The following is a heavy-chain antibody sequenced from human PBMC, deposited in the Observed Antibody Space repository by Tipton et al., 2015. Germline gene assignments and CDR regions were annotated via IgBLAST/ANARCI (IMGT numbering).Heavy chain of an antibody. CDR3: AARDDYFDSSGHRVGIDY. D-gene: IGHD3-22*01. CDR1: GFTFSSFG. CDR2: IWFDGSEE. V-gene: IGHV3-33*03. J-gene: IGHJ4*02. Sequence: SLRLSCAASGFTFSSFGMHWVRQAPGKGLEWVAVIWFDGSEEYYADSVRGRFSISRDNSKNTLYLDMNGLRAEDTAVYYCAARDDYFDSSGHRVGIDYWGQGTLVTVSS.